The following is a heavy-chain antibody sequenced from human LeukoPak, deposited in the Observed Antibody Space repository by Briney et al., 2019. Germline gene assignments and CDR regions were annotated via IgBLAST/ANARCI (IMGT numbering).Heavy chain of an antibody. CDR3: ARVGIVVVPATPFDY. CDR2: IYHSGST. V-gene: IGHV4-38-2*01. CDR1: GYFISSGYY. Sequence: SETLSLTCAVSGYFISSGYYWGWIRQPPGKGLEWIANIYHSGSTYYNPSLKSRVTISVDTSKNRFSLKLSSVTAADTAVYYCARVGIVVVPATPFDYWGQGTLVTVSS. J-gene: IGHJ4*02. D-gene: IGHD2-2*01.